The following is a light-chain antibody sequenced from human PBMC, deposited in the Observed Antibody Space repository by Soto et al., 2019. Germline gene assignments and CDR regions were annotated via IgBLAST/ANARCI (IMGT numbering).Light chain of an antibody. V-gene: IGLV2-23*02. CDR2: EVT. CDR3: CSYAGNSEV. CDR1: SGDVGSYNL. Sequence: QSALTQPASVSGSPGQSITIPCTGTSGDVGSYNLVSWYQQHPGTAPKLLIYEVTERPSGVSNRFSGSKSGNTASLTISGLQPDDEADYYCCSYAGNSEVFGTGTKVTVL. J-gene: IGLJ1*01.